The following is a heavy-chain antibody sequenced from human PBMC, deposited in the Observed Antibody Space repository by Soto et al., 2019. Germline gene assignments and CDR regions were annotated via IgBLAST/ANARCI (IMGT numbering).Heavy chain of an antibody. V-gene: IGHV4-59*08. CDR2: IYYSGST. D-gene: IGHD2-15*01. CDR3: ARRIVGVVAASREVDAFDI. Sequence: SETLSLTCTVSGGSISSYYWSWIRQPPGKGLEWIGYIYYSGSTNYNPSLKSRVTISVDTSKNQFSLKLSSVTAADTAVYYCARRIVGVVAASREVDAFDIWGQGTMVTVSS. J-gene: IGHJ3*02. CDR1: GGSISSYY.